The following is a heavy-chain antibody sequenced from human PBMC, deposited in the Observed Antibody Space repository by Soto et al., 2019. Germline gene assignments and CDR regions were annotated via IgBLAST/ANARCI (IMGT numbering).Heavy chain of an antibody. J-gene: IGHJ4*02. CDR1: GYTFTSYG. CDR2: ISAYNSNR. V-gene: IGHV1-18*01. Sequence: ASVKVSCKASGYTFTSYGINWVRQAPGQGLEWMGWISAYNSNRNYAQKLQGRVTMTTDTSTSTAYMELRSLRSDDTAVYYCARDAESGSYSGYWGQGTLVTVSS. CDR3: ARDAESGSYSGY. D-gene: IGHD1-26*01.